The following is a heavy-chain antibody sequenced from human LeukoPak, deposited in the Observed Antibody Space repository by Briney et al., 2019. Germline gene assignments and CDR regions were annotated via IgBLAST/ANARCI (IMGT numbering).Heavy chain of an antibody. CDR2: INHSGST. Sequence: SETLSLTCAVYGGSFSGYYWSWIRQPPGKGLEWIGEINHSGSTNHNPSLKSRVTISVDTSKNQFSLKLSSVTAADTAVYYCARDGVYRPNWFDPWGQGTLVTVSS. CDR1: GGSFSGYY. D-gene: IGHD3-10*01. V-gene: IGHV4-34*01. J-gene: IGHJ5*02. CDR3: ARDGVYRPNWFDP.